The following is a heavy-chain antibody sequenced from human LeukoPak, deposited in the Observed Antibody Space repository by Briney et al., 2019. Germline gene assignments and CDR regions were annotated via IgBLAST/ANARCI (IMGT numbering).Heavy chain of an antibody. Sequence: SETLSLTCTVSGGSISSYYWSWIRQPPGKALEWIGYIYYSGTTNYNPSLKSRVTISVDTSKNQFSLKLSSMTAADTAVYYCARGSGSSSRNWFDPWGQGTLVTVSS. CDR2: IYYSGTT. D-gene: IGHD3-10*01. CDR3: ARGSGSSSRNWFDP. V-gene: IGHV4-59*08. J-gene: IGHJ5*02. CDR1: GGSISSYY.